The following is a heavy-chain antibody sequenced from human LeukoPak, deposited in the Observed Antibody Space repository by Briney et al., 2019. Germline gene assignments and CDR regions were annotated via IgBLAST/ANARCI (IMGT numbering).Heavy chain of an antibody. V-gene: IGHV3-11*01. Sequence: PGGSLRLSCAASGFTFSDYYMSWIRQAPGKGLEWLSYINIGGTNTHYADSVKGRFTISRDNAKNSLYLQMTSLRPEDTALYYCAKHPGATNTYIFFGLDVWGQGTTVTVSS. CDR1: GFTFSDYY. D-gene: IGHD1-26*01. J-gene: IGHJ6*02. CDR3: AKHPGATNTYIFFGLDV. CDR2: INIGGTNT.